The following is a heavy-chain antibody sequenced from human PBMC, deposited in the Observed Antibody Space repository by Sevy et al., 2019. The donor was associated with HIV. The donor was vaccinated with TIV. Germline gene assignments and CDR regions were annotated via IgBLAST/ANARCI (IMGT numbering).Heavy chain of an antibody. CDR3: ARGTYYYDSSGYSDAFDI. CDR2: IIPIFGTA. Sequence: ASVKVSCKASGGTFSSYAFSWVRQAPGQGLEWMGGIIPIFGTANYAQKFQGRVTITADKSTSTAYMELSSLRSEDTAVYYCARGTYYYDSSGYSDAFDIWGQGTMVTVSS. J-gene: IGHJ3*02. CDR1: GGTFSSYA. D-gene: IGHD3-22*01. V-gene: IGHV1-69*06.